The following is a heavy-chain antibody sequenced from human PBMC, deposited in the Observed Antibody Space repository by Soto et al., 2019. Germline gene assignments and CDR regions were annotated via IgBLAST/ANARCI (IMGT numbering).Heavy chain of an antibody. D-gene: IGHD2-15*01. J-gene: IGHJ5*02. CDR2: INAGNGNT. CDR1: GYTFTSYA. Sequence: ASVKVSCKASGYTFTSYAMHWVRQAPGQRLEWMGWINAGNGNTKYSQKFQGRVTITRDTSASTAYMELSSLRSEDTAVYYCARSPTSLLRFDPWGQGTLVTVSS. V-gene: IGHV1-3*01. CDR3: ARSPTSLLRFDP.